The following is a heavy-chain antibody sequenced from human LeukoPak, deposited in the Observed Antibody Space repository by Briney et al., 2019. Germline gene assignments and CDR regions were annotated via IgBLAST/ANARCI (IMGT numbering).Heavy chain of an antibody. CDR1: GFTFSSYA. CDR2: ISGSGGST. CDR3: AKQLDVSGYYYYYMDV. J-gene: IGHJ6*03. D-gene: IGHD1-1*01. V-gene: IGHV3-23*01. Sequence: GGSLRLSCAASGFTFSSYAMSWVRQAPGKGLEWVSAISGSGGSTYYADSVKGRFTISRDNSKNTLYLQMNSLRAEDTAVYYCAKQLDVSGYYYYYMDVWGKGTTVTVSS.